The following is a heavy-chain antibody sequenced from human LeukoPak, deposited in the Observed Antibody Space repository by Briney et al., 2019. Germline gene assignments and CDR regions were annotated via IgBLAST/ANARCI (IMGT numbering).Heavy chain of an antibody. D-gene: IGHD6-13*01. CDR1: GFTFSTYA. CDR2: ISGSDGST. Sequence: QPGGSLRLSCAASGFTFSTYAMRWVRQAPGKGLEWVSSISGSDGSTYYADSVKGRFTISRDNSKNTLYLQMNSLRAEDTAVYYCAKDLSDSSSWYPVPHWFDPWGQGTLVTVSS. CDR3: AKDLSDSSSWYPVPHWFDP. V-gene: IGHV3-23*01. J-gene: IGHJ5*02.